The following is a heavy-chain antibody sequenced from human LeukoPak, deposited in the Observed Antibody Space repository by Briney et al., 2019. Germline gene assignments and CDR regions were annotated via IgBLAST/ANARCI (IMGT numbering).Heavy chain of an antibody. CDR1: GFTFSTYA. Sequence: GGPLRLSCAASGFTFSTYAMHWVRQAPGKGLEWVAIISYDESEKYYAGSVEGRFTISRDNSKNTLYLQMNSLRAEDTAVYYCARDSYYFGSGSYFLIDIWGQGTLVTVSS. D-gene: IGHD3-10*01. CDR3: ARDSYYFGSGSYFLIDI. J-gene: IGHJ4*02. V-gene: IGHV3-30*17. CDR2: ISYDESEK.